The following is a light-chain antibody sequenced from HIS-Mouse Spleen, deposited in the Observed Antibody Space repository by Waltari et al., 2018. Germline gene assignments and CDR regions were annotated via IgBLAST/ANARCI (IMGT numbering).Light chain of an antibody. J-gene: IGKJ1*01. Sequence: VVMTQHPLSLPVTLGQPASISCRSSQSLVHSDGTTYLNWFQQRPGQSPMRLIYKVSNRDAGVPDRFSGSGSGTDFTLKISRVEAEDVGVYYCMQGTHWPRTFGQGTKVEIK. CDR1: QSLVHSDGTTY. CDR3: MQGTHWPRT. CDR2: KVS. V-gene: IGKV2-30*02.